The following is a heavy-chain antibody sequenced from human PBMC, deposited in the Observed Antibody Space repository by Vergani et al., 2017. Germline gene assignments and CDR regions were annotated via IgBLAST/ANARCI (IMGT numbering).Heavy chain of an antibody. D-gene: IGHD6-19*01. Sequence: QVKLQESGPGLVKPSETPSLTCTVSADSISSGSYYWGWIRQPPGKSLEWIGSIYYSGLTYYNPSLKSRVAISVDTSKNQFSLKVTSVTAADTAVYFCARQRPGSGWSPGDFDDWGQGILVTVSS. J-gene: IGHJ4*02. CDR2: IYYSGLT. CDR3: ARQRPGSGWSPGDFDD. CDR1: ADSISSGSYY. V-gene: IGHV4-39*01.